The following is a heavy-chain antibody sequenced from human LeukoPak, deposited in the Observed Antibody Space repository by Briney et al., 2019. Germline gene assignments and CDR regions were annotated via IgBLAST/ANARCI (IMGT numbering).Heavy chain of an antibody. CDR3: ARDGEDFWSGYFDY. CDR2: IYTSGST. CDR1: GGSISSYY. V-gene: IGHV4-4*07. J-gene: IGHJ4*02. Sequence: PSETLSLTCTVSGGSISSYYGGWIRQPAGKGLEWIGRIYTSGSTNYNPSLKSRVTMSVDTSKNQFSLKLSSVTAADTAVYYCARDGEDFWSGYFDYWGQGTLVTVSS. D-gene: IGHD3-3*01.